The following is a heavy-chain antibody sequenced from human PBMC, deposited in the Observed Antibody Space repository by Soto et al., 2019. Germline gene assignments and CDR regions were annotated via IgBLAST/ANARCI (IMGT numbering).Heavy chain of an antibody. CDR2: IVVVSGST. V-gene: IGHV1-58*02. J-gene: IGHJ6*02. Sequence: AGNVACEGSGFDFGSFGIQFLRQTRGRGLEWIGWIVVVSGSTNYARHFQGRVAISRDMSSSTAYLDLYDLKSDDTAVYFCSADHPHMAMGWPVWGQGTTVTV. CDR3: SADHPHMAMGWPV. CDR1: GFDFGSFG. D-gene: IGHD1-26*01.